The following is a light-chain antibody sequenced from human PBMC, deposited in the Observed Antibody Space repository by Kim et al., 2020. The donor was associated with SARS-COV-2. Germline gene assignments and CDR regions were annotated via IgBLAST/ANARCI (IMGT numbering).Light chain of an antibody. CDR2: KGS. CDR1: QTLSTR. Sequence: ASVGERVTITCQASQTLSTRLAWYQQKVGKAPKLLIYKGSTLQSGVPPRFSGSGSGTEFTLTISSLQPDDFASYYCQQFDLVPWTFGQGTKVDIK. V-gene: IGKV1-5*03. J-gene: IGKJ1*01. CDR3: QQFDLVPWT.